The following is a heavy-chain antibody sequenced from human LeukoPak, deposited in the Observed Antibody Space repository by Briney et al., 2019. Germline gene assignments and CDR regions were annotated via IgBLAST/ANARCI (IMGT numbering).Heavy chain of an antibody. CDR1: GGSISSGGYS. Sequence: SETLSLTCAVSGGSISSGGYSWSWIRQQPGKGLEWIGYIYHSGSTYYNPSLKSRVTISVDRSKNQFSLKLSSVTAADTAVYYCARATGRVRYYFDYWGQGTLVTVSS. CDR2: IYHSGST. V-gene: IGHV4-30-2*01. D-gene: IGHD1-26*01. CDR3: ARATGRVRYYFDY. J-gene: IGHJ4*02.